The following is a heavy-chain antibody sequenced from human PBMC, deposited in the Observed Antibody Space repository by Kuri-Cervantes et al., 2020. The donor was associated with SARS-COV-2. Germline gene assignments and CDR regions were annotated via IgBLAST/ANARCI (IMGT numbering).Heavy chain of an antibody. V-gene: IGHV3-21*01. D-gene: IGHD3-10*01. CDR1: GFTFSSYS. CDR3: AREGQDPGELLRWFDP. CDR2: ISSSSSYI. J-gene: IGHJ5*02. Sequence: GESLKISCAASGFTFSSYSMNWVRQAPGKGLEWVSSISSSSSYIYYADSVKGRFTISRDNAKNSLYLQMNSLRAEDTAVYYCAREGQDPGELLRWFDPWGQGTLVTVSS.